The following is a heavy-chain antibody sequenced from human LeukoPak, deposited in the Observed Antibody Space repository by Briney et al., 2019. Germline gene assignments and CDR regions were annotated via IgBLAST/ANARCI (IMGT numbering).Heavy chain of an antibody. CDR3: ARQPLSYYFDY. CDR1: GGSISSYY. Sequence: SETLSLTCTVSGGSISSYYWSWIRQPPGKGLEWIGYIYYSGSTNYNPSLKSRITISVDTSKNQFSLKLSSVTAADTAVYYRARQPLSYYFDYWGQGTLVTVSS. CDR2: IYYSGST. V-gene: IGHV4-59*08. J-gene: IGHJ4*02.